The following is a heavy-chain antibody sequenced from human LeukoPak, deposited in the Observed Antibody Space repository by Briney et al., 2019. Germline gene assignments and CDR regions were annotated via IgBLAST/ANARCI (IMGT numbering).Heavy chain of an antibody. V-gene: IGHV3-23*01. D-gene: IGHD4-17*01. Sequence: PGGSLRLSCAASGFTFSSYSMSWVRQGPGTGLEWVSAISGSGDTTFYADSVKGRFTISRDNSKNTLFLQVNSLRVEDTAVYFCAKELTTERTPGVDSWGQGTLATVSS. J-gene: IGHJ4*02. CDR2: ISGSGDTT. CDR3: AKELTTERTPGVDS. CDR1: GFTFSSYS.